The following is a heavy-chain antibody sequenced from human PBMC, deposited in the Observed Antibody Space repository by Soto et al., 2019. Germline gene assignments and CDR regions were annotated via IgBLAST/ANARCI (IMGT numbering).Heavy chain of an antibody. Sequence: ASVKVSCKASGYTFTAYFIHWVRQAPGQGLEWMGWINPNTRDTNSAQTFQGRVTMTSDASTRTAYMELSRLRSDDTAVYYCARGTPPAAGPYVDFWGHGTLVTVSS. V-gene: IGHV1-2*02. J-gene: IGHJ4*01. D-gene: IGHD6-13*01. CDR3: ARGTPPAAGPYVDF. CDR2: INPNTRDT. CDR1: GYTFTAYF.